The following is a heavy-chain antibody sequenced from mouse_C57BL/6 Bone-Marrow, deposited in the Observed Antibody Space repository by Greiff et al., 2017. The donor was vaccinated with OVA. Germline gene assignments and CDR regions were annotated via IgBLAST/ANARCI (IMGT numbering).Heavy chain of an antibody. CDR1: GYAFTNYL. CDR2: INPGSGGT. Sequence: QVQLQQSGAELVRPGTSVKVSCKASGYAFTNYLIEWVKQRPGQGLEWIGVINPGSGGTNYNEKFKGKATLTADKSSSTAYMQLSSLTSEDSAVYFCASPKYYDSSYLPYGGKGTTLTVPS. CDR3: ASPKYYDSSYLPY. J-gene: IGHJ2*01. D-gene: IGHD1-1*01. V-gene: IGHV1-54*01.